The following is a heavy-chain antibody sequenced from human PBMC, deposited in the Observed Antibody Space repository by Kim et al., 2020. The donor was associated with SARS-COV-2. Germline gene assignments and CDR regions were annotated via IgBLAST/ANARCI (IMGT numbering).Heavy chain of an antibody. Sequence: YVASVKGRFTISRDGNKNSLYLQMNDLGAEDTAMYYCARSNVGASFENWGQGTMVTVSS. J-gene: IGHJ3*02. CDR3: ARSNVGASFEN. D-gene: IGHD3-16*01. V-gene: IGHV3-7*03.